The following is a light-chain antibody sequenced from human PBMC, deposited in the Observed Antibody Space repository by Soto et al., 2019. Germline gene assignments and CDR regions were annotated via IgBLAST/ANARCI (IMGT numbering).Light chain of an antibody. CDR1: ESLLHSDGKTY. J-gene: IGKJ5*01. CDR3: MQSIQVTIT. V-gene: IGKV2D-29*01. CDR2: ELS. Sequence: EIVITQTPLSLSLAPGQPASISCKSSESLLHSDGKTYLYWYLQKTGKPPHXXIYELSNRFSGVPEKFRGSGSGTDFTMKISRVEDEDVGVYYCMQSIQVTITFGQGTRLEIK.